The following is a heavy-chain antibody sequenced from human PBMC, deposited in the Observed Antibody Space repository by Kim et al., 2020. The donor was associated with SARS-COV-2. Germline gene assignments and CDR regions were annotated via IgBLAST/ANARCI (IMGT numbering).Heavy chain of an antibody. CDR3: ARGGGYCSGGKCFGYWYFDL. J-gene: IGHJ2*01. V-gene: IGHV3-74*01. CDR2: IKSDGSTT. Sequence: GGSLRLSCAASGFTLSTYWMHWVRQAPGKGLVWVSRIKSDGSTTNYADSVKGRFTVSRDNAKNTLYLQMNSLRAEDTAVYYCARGGGYCSGGKCFGYWYFDLWGRGTLVTVSS. CDR1: GFTLSTYW. D-gene: IGHD2-15*01.